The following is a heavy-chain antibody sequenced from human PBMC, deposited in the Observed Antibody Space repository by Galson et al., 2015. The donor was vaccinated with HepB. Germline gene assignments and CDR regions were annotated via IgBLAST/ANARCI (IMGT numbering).Heavy chain of an antibody. D-gene: IGHD5-18*01. V-gene: IGHV1-69*13. J-gene: IGHJ3*02. CDR2: IIPIFGTA. Sequence: SVKVSCKASGGTFSSYAISWVRQAPGQGLEWMGGIIPIFGTANYAQKFQGRVTITADESTSTAYMELSSLRSEDTAVYYCARDLWDTAMVYAFDIWGQGTMVTVSS. CDR3: ARDLWDTAMVYAFDI. CDR1: GGTFSSYA.